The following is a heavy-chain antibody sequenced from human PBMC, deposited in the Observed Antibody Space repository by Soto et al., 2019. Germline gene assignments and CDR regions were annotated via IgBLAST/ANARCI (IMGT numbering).Heavy chain of an antibody. CDR1: GGSISSADYY. CDR3: DRVERTILVAFDS. V-gene: IGHV4-30-4*01. CDR2: IYYSGRT. D-gene: IGHD3-9*01. J-gene: IGHJ4*02. Sequence: SETLSLTCTVSGGSISSADYYWSWIRQPPGKGLEWIGYIYYSGRTYYNPSFKSRVTISVDMSKSQFSLNLTSVTAADTAVYYCDRVERTILVAFDSWGQGTLVTVSS.